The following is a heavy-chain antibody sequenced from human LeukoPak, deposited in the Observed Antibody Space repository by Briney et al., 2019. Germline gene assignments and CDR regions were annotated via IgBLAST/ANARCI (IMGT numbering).Heavy chain of an antibody. D-gene: IGHD3-3*01. CDR3: AREGGFYRPLDY. CDR1: GGSVSSTTL. CDR2: VHLDGRT. V-gene: IGHV4-4*02. Sequence: SETLSLTCDVSGGSVSSTTLWTWVRQPPGKGLEWIGEVHLDGRTNYNPSLKSRLIMSVDLPENHISLKLTSVTAADTAVYYCAREGGFYRPLDYSGQGTLVTVSS. J-gene: IGHJ4*02.